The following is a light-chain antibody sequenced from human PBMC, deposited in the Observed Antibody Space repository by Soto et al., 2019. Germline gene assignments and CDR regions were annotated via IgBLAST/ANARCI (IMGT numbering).Light chain of an antibody. J-gene: IGKJ2*01. CDR1: QDISNY. CDR3: QQYDNLPYT. CDR2: DAS. V-gene: IGKV1-33*01. Sequence: DIQITESPSSLSASVGDTITITCQASQDISNYLNWYQQKPGKAPKLLIYDASNLETGVPSRFSGSGSGTDLTFTISSLQTEDIATYYCQQYDNLPYTFGLGTKLEIK.